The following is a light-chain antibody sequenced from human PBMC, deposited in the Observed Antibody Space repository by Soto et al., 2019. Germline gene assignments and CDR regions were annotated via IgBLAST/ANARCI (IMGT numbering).Light chain of an antibody. CDR3: AAWDDSLNGLV. CDR2: DNN. Sequence: QSVLTQPPSASGTPGQRVTISCSGSSSNIGINAVNWYQQLPGTAPKLVIYDNNQRPSGVPDRCSGSKSGISASLAISGLQSEDEADYSCAAWDDSLNGLVFGTGTKLTVL. CDR1: SSNIGINA. J-gene: IGLJ1*01. V-gene: IGLV1-44*01.